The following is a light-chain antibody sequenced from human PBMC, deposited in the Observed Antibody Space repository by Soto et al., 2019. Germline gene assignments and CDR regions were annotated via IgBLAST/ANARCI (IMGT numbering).Light chain of an antibody. CDR3: SSYTDISTVI. CDR1: SSDVGNYNL. V-gene: IGLV2-14*02. J-gene: IGLJ2*01. Sequence: QSALTQPASVSGSPGQSITISCTGSSSDVGNYNLVSWYQQHPGKAPKLMIYEDTKWPSGVSNRFSGSKSGITASLTISGAQAEDEADYYCSSYTDISTVIFGGGTKLTVL. CDR2: EDT.